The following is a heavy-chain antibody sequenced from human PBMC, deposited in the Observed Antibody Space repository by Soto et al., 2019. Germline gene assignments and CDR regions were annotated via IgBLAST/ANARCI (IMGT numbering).Heavy chain of an antibody. V-gene: IGHV1-2*02. Sequence: ASVKVSCKASGYTFTGYYMHWVRQAPGQGLEWMGWINPNSGGTNYAQKFQGRVTMTRDTSISTAYMELSRLRSEDTAVYYCARDAVDCTNGVCYTAYYYGMDVWGQGTTVTVSS. CDR1: GYTFTGYY. CDR2: INPNSGGT. J-gene: IGHJ6*02. CDR3: ARDAVDCTNGVCYTAYYYGMDV. D-gene: IGHD2-8*01.